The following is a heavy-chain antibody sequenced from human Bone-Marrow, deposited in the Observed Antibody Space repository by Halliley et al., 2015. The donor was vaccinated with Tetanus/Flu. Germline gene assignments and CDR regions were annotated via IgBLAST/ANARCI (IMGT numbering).Heavy chain of an antibody. D-gene: IGHD5-12*01. CDR1: GFSFNAGGMR. CDR3: ARSAYYDSYYYSYGMDV. J-gene: IGHJ6*02. CDR2: IDWDDEK. Sequence: LVKPTQTLTLTCTFSGFSFNAGGMRVSWIRQPPGKALEWLARIDWDDEKFSSTSLRTRLTISKDTSKNQVVLTLTNMDPVDTATFYCARSAYYDSYYYSYGMDVWGQGPPVTASS. V-gene: IGHV2-70*04.